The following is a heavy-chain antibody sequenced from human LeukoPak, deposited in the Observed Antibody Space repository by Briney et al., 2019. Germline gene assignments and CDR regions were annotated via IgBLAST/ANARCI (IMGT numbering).Heavy chain of an antibody. CDR3: ARIDPLGYFDQ. J-gene: IGHJ4*02. V-gene: IGHV4-59*13. CDR1: GAFSRRFY. CDR2: IFFSGHS. D-gene: IGHD3-10*01. Sequence: SDTLSLTCTVSGAFSRRFYWSWVRQSPGKGREWIGNIFFSGHSNYNPSLTGRVTISPDTSKSQFSLKMTSATAADTPLYYCARIDPLGYFDQWGQGTLVTVSS.